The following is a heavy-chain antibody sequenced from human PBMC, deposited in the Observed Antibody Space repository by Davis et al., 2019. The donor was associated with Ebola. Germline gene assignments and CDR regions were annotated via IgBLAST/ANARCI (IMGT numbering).Heavy chain of an antibody. V-gene: IGHV3-23*01. Sequence: GESLKISCAASGFTFSSYAMSWVRQAPGKGLEWVSGISATGDTPYYAASVKGRFTISRDNSKNTLYLQMNSLRAEDMAKYYCAKDRLSSQPSSFGMDVWGQGTTVTVSP. CDR2: ISATGDTP. CDR1: GFTFSSYA. J-gene: IGHJ6*01. CDR3: AKDRLSSQPSSFGMDV. D-gene: IGHD3-16*02.